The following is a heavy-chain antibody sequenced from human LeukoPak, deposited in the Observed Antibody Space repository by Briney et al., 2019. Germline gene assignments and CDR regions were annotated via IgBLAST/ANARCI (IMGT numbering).Heavy chain of an antibody. CDR1: GFTFSDYS. CDR2: ISSSSSYI. CDR3: ARSPLLMAHFDY. J-gene: IGHJ4*02. V-gene: IGHV3-21*01. D-gene: IGHD5-24*01. Sequence: PGGSLRLSCAVSGFTFSDYSMNWVRQAPGKGLEWVSSISSSSSYIYYADSVKGRFSISRDNAKNSLYLQMDSLRAEDTAVYYCARSPLLMAHFDYWGQGTLVTVPS.